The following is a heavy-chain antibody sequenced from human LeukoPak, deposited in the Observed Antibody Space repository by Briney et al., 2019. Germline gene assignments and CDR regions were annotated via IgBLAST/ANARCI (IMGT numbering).Heavy chain of an antibody. Sequence: GGSLRLSCVASGFTFSDYYMSWFRQAPGKGLEWVSYIGLTGGGISYADSVKGRFTISRDNAKKSLDLQMNSLRAEDTAVYYCAKVGGPSSGYYYVDYWGQGTLVTVSS. CDR3: AKVGGPSSGYYYVDY. V-gene: IGHV3-11*01. J-gene: IGHJ4*02. D-gene: IGHD3-22*01. CDR2: IGLTGGGI. CDR1: GFTFSDYY.